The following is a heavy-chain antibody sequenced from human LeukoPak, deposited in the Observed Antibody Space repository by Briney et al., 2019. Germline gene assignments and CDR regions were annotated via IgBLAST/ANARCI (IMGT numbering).Heavy chain of an antibody. CDR3: ARVQEDILTGYYGLAFDI. Sequence: SQTLSLTCTVSGGSISSGGYYWSWIRQHPGKGLEWIGYIYYSGSTYYNPSLKSRVTISVDTSKNQFSLKLSSVTAADTAVYYCARVQEDILTGYYGLAFDIWGQGTMVTVSS. J-gene: IGHJ3*02. D-gene: IGHD3-9*01. V-gene: IGHV4-31*03. CDR1: GGSISSGGYY. CDR2: IYYSGST.